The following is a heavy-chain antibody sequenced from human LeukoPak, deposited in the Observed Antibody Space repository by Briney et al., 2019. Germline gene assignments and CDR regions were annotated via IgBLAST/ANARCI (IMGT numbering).Heavy chain of an antibody. Sequence: GGSLRLSCAASGFTFSSYAMSWVRQAPGKGLEWVSTISGGGSSTYYADSVKGRYTISRDNSKNTLYLQMNSLRAEDTAIYYCAKAILPATILSFNDYWGQGTLVTVSS. D-gene: IGHD2-2*02. J-gene: IGHJ4*02. CDR3: AKAILPATILSFNDY. V-gene: IGHV3-23*01. CDR2: ISGGGSST. CDR1: GFTFSSYA.